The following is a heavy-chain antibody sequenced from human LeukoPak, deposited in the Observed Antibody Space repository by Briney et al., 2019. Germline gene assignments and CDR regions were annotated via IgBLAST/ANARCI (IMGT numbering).Heavy chain of an antibody. CDR3: ASGDYASMIPRYGMDV. CDR2: ISGSGGST. Sequence: PGGSLGLSCAASGFTFSSYAMSWVRQAPGKGLEWVSAISGSGGSTYYADSVKGRFTISRDNAKNSLYLQMNSLRAEDTAVYYCASGDYASMIPRYGMDVWGQGTTVTVSS. D-gene: IGHD4-17*01. CDR1: GFTFSSYA. J-gene: IGHJ6*02. V-gene: IGHV3-23*01.